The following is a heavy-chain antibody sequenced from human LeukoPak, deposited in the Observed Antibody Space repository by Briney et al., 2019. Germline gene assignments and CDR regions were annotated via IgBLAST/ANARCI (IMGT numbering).Heavy chain of an antibody. J-gene: IGHJ3*02. CDR1: GFTFSSYA. V-gene: IGHV3-23*01. Sequence: GGSLRLSCAASGFTFSSYAMGWVRQAPGKGLEWVSLISGSGGSTYYADSVKGRFTVSRDNSKNTLYLQMNSLRAEDTAVYFCAKDEEGVDAFDIWGQGTMVTVSS. D-gene: IGHD3-10*01. CDR3: AKDEEGVDAFDI. CDR2: ISGSGGST.